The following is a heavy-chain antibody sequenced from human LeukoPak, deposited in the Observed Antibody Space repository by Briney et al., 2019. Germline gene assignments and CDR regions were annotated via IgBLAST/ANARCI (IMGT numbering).Heavy chain of an antibody. Sequence: SQTLSLTCTVSGGSISSGSYYWSWIRQPAGKGLEWIGRIYTSGSTNYNPSLKGRVTISVDTSKNQFSLKLSSVTAADTAVYYCASASSGYYYVGEGAFDIWGQGTMVTVSS. J-gene: IGHJ3*02. CDR2: IYTSGST. D-gene: IGHD3-22*01. V-gene: IGHV4-61*02. CDR3: ASASSGYYYVGEGAFDI. CDR1: GGSISSGSYY.